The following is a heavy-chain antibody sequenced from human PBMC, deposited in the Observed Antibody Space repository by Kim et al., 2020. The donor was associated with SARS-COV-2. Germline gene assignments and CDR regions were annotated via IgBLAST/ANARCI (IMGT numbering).Heavy chain of an antibody. V-gene: IGHV1-18*01. CDR2: ISAYNGNT. D-gene: IGHD4-17*01. CDR1: GYTFTSYG. Sequence: ASVKVSCKASGYTFTSYGISWVRQAPGQGLEWMGWISAYNGNTNYAQKLQGRATMTTDTSTSTAYMELRSLRSDDTAVYYCARDSYGDYEIYYYYCMDVWGQRTTVTVSS. J-gene: IGHJ6*02. CDR3: ARDSYGDYEIYYYYCMDV.